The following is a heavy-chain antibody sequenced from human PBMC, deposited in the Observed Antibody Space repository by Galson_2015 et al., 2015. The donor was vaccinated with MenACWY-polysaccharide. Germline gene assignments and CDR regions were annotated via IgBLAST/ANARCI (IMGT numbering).Heavy chain of an antibody. J-gene: IGHJ5*02. D-gene: IGHD3-22*01. V-gene: IGHV1-8*01. CDR2: MNTNSGNT. CDR1: GYSFSSYD. CDR3: ARGEKYYFDSSGYLNWFDP. Sequence: SVKVSCKASGYSFSSYDINWVRQTTGQGLEWMGWMNTNSGNTGYAQKFQGRVTMTRNTSISIAYMELSSLRSEDTAVYYCARGEKYYFDSSGYLNWFDPWGQGTLITVSS.